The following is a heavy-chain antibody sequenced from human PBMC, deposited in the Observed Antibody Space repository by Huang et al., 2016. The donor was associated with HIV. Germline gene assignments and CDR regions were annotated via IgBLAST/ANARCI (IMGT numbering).Heavy chain of an antibody. D-gene: IGHD6-6*01. CDR3: ARRFSSSSGYFDY. CDR1: GYSFSSYW. V-gene: IGHV5-51*01. J-gene: IGHJ4*02. CDR2: IFPDDSDT. Sequence: VQLVQSGAEVKKPGESLKISCKGSGYSFSSYWLAWVRQMPGKGLEWRGIIFPDDSDTTYRPAFEGQVTISADKSIGTAYLQWSSPKASDTAMYYCARRFSSSSGYFDYWGQGSLVTVSS.